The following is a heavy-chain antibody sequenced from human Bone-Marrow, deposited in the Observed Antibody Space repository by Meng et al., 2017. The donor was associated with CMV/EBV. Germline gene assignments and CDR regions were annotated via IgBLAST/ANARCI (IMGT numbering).Heavy chain of an antibody. D-gene: IGHD6-6*01. CDR1: GFTFSSYA. CDR3: ARVKQSSSLGPTYFMDV. J-gene: IGHJ6*02. V-gene: IGHV3-30*04. CDR2: ISYDGSNK. Sequence: GGSLRLSCAASGFTFSSYAMHWVRQAPGKGLEWVAVISYDGSNKYYADSVKGRFTISRDNSKNTLYLQMNSLRAEDTAVYYCARVKQSSSLGPTYFMDVWGQGTTVTVSS.